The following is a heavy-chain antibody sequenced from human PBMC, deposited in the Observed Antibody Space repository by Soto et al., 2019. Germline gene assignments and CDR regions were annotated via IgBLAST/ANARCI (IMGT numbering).Heavy chain of an antibody. CDR3: ARVVVGSRLSLDY. V-gene: IGHV1-69*01. Sequence: QVQLVQSGAEVKKPGSSVTVSCKASGGTFSSYTISWVRQAPGQGLEWMAGISPIFGTPIYAQKFQDRVTITADDSTMKAYMEKNRLTSEDTAVYYCARVVVGSRLSLDYWGQGTLVTISS. J-gene: IGHJ4*02. D-gene: IGHD3-16*02. CDR2: ISPIFGTP. CDR1: GGTFSSYT.